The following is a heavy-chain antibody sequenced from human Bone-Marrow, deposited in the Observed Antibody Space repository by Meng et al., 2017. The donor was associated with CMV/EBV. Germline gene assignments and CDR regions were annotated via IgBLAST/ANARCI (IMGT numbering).Heavy chain of an antibody. CDR2: ISYDGSNK. V-gene: IGHV3-30*04. Sequence: GESLKISCAASGFTFSSYAMHWVRQAPGKGLEWVAVISYDGSNKYYADSVKGRFTISRDNSKNTLYLQMNSLRAEDTAVYYCARDQRRYSSSCHDWGQGTLVTVSS. J-gene: IGHJ4*02. CDR1: GFTFSSYA. CDR3: ARDQRRYSSSCHD. D-gene: IGHD6-13*01.